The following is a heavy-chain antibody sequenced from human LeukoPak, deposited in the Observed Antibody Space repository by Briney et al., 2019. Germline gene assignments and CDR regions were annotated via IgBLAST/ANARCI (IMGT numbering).Heavy chain of an antibody. CDR1: GFTFSNYG. Sequence: GGSLRLSCAASGFTFSNYGMHWVRQAPGKGLEWVALISYDGSNKYYADSVKGRFTISRDNSKNTLYLQMNSLRAEDTAVYYCAKNLNLVAVPAACPDYWGQGTLVTVSS. CDR2: ISYDGSNK. D-gene: IGHD2-2*01. J-gene: IGHJ4*02. V-gene: IGHV3-30*18. CDR3: AKNLNLVAVPAACPDY.